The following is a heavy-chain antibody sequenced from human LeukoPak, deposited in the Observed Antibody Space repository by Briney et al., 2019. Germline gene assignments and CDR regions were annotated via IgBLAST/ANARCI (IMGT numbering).Heavy chain of an antibody. CDR1: GFTFSSYS. J-gene: IGHJ4*02. D-gene: IGHD6-19*01. CDR2: IRYDGSNK. CDR3: AKEDLKYSSGWYVGY. V-gene: IGHV3-30*02. Sequence: GGSLRLSCAASGFTFSSYSMNWVRQAPGKGLEWVAFIRYDGSNKYYADSVKGRFTISRDNPKNTLYLQMNSLRAEDTAVYYCAKEDLKYSSGWYVGYWGQGTLVTVSS.